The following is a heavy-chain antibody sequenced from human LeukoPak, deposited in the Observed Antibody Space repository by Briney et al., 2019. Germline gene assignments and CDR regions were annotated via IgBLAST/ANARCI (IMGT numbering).Heavy chain of an antibody. CDR3: ARVSEQWLVTNDY. V-gene: IGHV4-34*01. CDR1: GGSFSGYY. D-gene: IGHD6-19*01. J-gene: IGHJ4*02. CDR2: INHSGST. Sequence: SETLSLTCAVYGGSFSGYYWSWIRQPPGKGLEWIGEINHSGSTNYNPSLKSRVTISVDTSKNQFSLKLSSVTAADTAVYYCARVSEQWLVTNDYWGQGTLVTVSS.